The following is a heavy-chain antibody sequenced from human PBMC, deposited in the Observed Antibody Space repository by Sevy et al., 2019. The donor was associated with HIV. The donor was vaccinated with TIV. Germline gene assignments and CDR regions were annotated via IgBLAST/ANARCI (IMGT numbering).Heavy chain of an antibody. CDR1: GYSISSGYY. Sequence: SETLSLTCAVSGYSISSGYYWGWIRQPPGKGLEWIGSIYHSGSTYYNPSLKSRVTISVDTSKNQFSLKLSSVTAADTAVYYCASLPGGGAFDIWGQGTMVTVSS. CDR2: IYHSGST. V-gene: IGHV4-38-2*01. CDR3: ASLPGGGAFDI. J-gene: IGHJ3*02.